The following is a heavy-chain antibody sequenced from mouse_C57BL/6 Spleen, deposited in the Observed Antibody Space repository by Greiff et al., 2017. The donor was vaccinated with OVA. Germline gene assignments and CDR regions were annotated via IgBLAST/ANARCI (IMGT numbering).Heavy chain of an antibody. V-gene: IGHV5-4*01. J-gene: IGHJ2*01. CDR3: ARDRGYDYDGDYFDY. Sequence: EVQVVESGGGLVKPGGSLKLSCAASGFTFSSYAMSCVRQTPEKRLEWVATISDGGSYTYYPDNVKGRFTISRDNAKNNLYLQMSHLKSEDTAMYYCARDRGYDYDGDYFDYWGQGTTLTVSS. CDR2: ISDGGSYT. CDR1: GFTFSSYA. D-gene: IGHD2-4*01.